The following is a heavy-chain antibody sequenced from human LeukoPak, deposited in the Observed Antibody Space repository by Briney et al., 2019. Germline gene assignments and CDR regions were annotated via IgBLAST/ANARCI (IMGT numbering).Heavy chain of an antibody. V-gene: IGHV3-13*01. D-gene: IGHD3-22*01. CDR3: ARATYSSGYYSVAFDI. Sequence: GGSLRLSCAASGFTFSSYDMNWVRQATGKGLEWVSAIGTAGDTYYPGSVKGRFTISRENAKNSLYLQMNSLRAGDTAVYYCARATYSSGYYSVAFDIWGQGTMVTVSS. CDR2: IGTAGDT. J-gene: IGHJ3*02. CDR1: GFTFSSYD.